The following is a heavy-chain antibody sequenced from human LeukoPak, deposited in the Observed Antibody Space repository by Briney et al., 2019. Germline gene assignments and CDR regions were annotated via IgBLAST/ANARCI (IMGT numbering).Heavy chain of an antibody. CDR1: GFTFSSYA. CDR2: ISNSDGKT. D-gene: IGHD6-13*01. V-gene: IGHV3-23*01. Sequence: GGSLRLSCAASGFTFSSYAMSWVRQAPGKGLEWVSTISNSDGKTYYADSVKGRFTISRDNSKNTLYLQMNSLRAEDTAVYYCAKDGLAAAGANYFDYWGQGTLVTVSS. J-gene: IGHJ4*02. CDR3: AKDGLAAAGANYFDY.